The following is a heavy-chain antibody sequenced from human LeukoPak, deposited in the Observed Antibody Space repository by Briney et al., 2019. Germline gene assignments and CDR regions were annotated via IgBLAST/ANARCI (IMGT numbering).Heavy chain of an antibody. CDR1: GGSISSSNW. D-gene: IGHD1-26*01. CDR2: IYHSGST. J-gene: IGHJ3*02. V-gene: IGHV4-4*02. CDR3: ASLFLIVGAKNAFDI. Sequence: PSETLSLTCAVSGGSISSSNWWSWVRQPPGKGLEWIGEIYHSGSTNYNPSLKSRVTISVDTSKNQFSLKLSSVTAADTAVYYCASLFLIVGAKNAFDIWGQGTMVTVSS.